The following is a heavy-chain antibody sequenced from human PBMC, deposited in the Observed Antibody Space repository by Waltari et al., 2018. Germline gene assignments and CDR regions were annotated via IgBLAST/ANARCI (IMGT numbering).Heavy chain of an antibody. J-gene: IGHJ3*02. CDR2: IYSGGST. Sequence: SGGGLVQPGGSLRLSCAASGFTFSSYAMSWVRQAPGKGLEWVSVIYSGGSTYYADSVKGRFTISRDNSKNTLYLQMNSLRAEDTAVYYCAKAASSGWPDAFDIWGQGTMVTVSS. CDR1: GFTFSSYA. CDR3: AKAASSGWPDAFDI. V-gene: IGHV3-23*03. D-gene: IGHD6-19*01.